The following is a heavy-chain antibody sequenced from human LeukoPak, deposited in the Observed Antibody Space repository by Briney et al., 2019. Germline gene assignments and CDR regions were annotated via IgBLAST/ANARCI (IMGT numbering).Heavy chain of an antibody. CDR2: IKQDGSEK. Sequence: GGSLRLSCAASGFTFSSCWMSWVRQAPGKRLEWVANIKQDGSEKYYVDSVKGRFTISRDNAKNSLYLQMNSLRAEDTAVYYCARENVGTYYDFWSGYYGGYYFDYWGQGTLVTVSS. CDR3: ARENVGTYYDFWSGYYGGYYFDY. CDR1: GFTFSSCW. J-gene: IGHJ4*02. D-gene: IGHD3-3*01. V-gene: IGHV3-7*01.